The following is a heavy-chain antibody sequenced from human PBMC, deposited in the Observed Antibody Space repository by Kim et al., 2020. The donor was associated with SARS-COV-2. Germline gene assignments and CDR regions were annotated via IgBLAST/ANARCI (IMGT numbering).Heavy chain of an antibody. Sequence: GGSLRLSCAASGFTFSDYYMSWIRQAPGKGLKWVSYISSSSSYTNYADSVKGRFTISRDNAKNSLYLQMNSLRAEDTAVYYCARDNPLTIFGVVIYYYYGMDVWGQGTTVTVSS. CDR2: ISSSSSYT. D-gene: IGHD3-3*01. V-gene: IGHV3-11*06. CDR3: ARDNPLTIFGVVIYYYYGMDV. J-gene: IGHJ6*02. CDR1: GFTFSDYY.